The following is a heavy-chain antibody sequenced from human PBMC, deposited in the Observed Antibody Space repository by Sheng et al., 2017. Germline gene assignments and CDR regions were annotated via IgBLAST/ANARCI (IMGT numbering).Heavy chain of an antibody. Sequence: QVQLVHSRAEMKKPGASVRVSCKASGYTFSSYGISWVRQAPGQGLEWMGGFFPMLGISNYAQRFRGRLSISADKSTNTAYMELSSLRLEDTAVYFCVRVKVTIIPSTYFDYWGQGTLVTVSS. CDR3: VRVKVTIIPSTYFDY. J-gene: IGHJ4*02. V-gene: IGHV1-69*10. CDR2: FFPMLGIS. D-gene: IGHD1-26*01. CDR1: GYTFSSYG.